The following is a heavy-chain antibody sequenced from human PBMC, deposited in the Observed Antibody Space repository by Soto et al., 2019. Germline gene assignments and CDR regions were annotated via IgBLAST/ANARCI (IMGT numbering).Heavy chain of an antibody. Sequence: HVQLVESGGGVVQPGRSLRLSCAASGFTFSSYGMHWVRQAPGKWLEWVAVIWYDGSNKYYADSVKGRFTISRDNSKNTLYLQMNSLRAEDTAVYYCARTGDYGDYSGAFDIWGQGTMVTVSS. CDR1: GFTFSSYG. CDR3: ARTGDYGDYSGAFDI. D-gene: IGHD4-17*01. CDR2: IWYDGSNK. J-gene: IGHJ3*02. V-gene: IGHV3-33*01.